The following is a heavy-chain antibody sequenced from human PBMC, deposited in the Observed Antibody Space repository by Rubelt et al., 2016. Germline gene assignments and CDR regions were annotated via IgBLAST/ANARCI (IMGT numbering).Heavy chain of an antibody. CDR2: ISSSSSTI. CDR1: GFTFSSYS. D-gene: IGHD3-3*01. V-gene: IGHV3-48*04. J-gene: IGHJ4*02. CDR3: ARFWPGRPEAIDY. Sequence: VQLVESGGGLVQPGGSLRLSCAASGFTFSSYSMNWVRQAPGKGLEWVSYISSSSSTIYYADSVKGRFTISRDNAKNALYLQMNSLRAEDTALYYCARFWPGRPEAIDYWGQGTLVTVSS.